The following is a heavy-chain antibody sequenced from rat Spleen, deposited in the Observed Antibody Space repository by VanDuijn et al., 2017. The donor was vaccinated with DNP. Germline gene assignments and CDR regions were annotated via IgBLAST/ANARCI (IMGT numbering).Heavy chain of an antibody. CDR3: ARDRLGAMDA. CDR1: GFSLTSYT. D-gene: IGHD5-1*01. CDR2: ISSGGST. Sequence: QVQLKESGPGLVQPSQTLSLTCTVSGFSLTSYTVSWFRQPPGKGLDWIAAISSGGSTYYNSVLKSRLSISRDTSKSQVFLKMNSLQTEDTATYYCARDRLGAMDAWGQGTSVTVSS. J-gene: IGHJ4*01. V-gene: IGHV2-6*01.